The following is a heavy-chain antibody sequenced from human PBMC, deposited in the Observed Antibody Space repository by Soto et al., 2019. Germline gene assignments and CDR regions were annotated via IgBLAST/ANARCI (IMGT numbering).Heavy chain of an antibody. D-gene: IGHD3-3*01. CDR2: ITSDGSST. CDR1: GFTFSSYW. J-gene: IGHJ4*02. V-gene: IGHV3-74*01. CDR3: TREHYECCSAYPY. Sequence: GGSLRLSCAASGFTFSSYWMHWVRQAPGKGLVWVSRITSDGSSTSYADSVRGRFTISRDNAKNTLYLQMNSLRAEDTAVYYCTREHYECCSAYPYWVQGTLVTVSS.